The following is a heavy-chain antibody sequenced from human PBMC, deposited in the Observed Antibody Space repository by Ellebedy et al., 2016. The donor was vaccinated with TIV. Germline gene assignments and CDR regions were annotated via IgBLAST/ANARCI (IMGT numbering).Heavy chain of an antibody. CDR1: GYTFSNFS. J-gene: IGHJ5*02. D-gene: IGHD2-2*01. CDR2: TSGYNGNT. CDR3: ARLSDIVVVTIARKMRGFDP. V-gene: IGHV1-18*04. Sequence: ASVKVSCKASGYTFSNFSVTWVRQPPGQGLEWMGWTSGYNGNTNYANKLQGRVAMTTDTYTTTVYMELRNLGSEDTAVYYCARLSDIVVVTIARKMRGFDPWGQGTLVTVS.